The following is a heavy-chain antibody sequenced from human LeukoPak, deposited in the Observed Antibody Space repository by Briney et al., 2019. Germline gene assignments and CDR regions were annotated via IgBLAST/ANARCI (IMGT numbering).Heavy chain of an antibody. J-gene: IGHJ6*03. CDR3: AKDGDVRVQYYYWHLDV. V-gene: IGHV3-7*03. D-gene: IGHD7-27*01. CDR1: GFIFSSYW. Sequence: GGSLRLSCEASGFIFSSYWMSWVRQAPGKGLEWVASMKHDGSEKHYVDSVKGRFTISRDNAKNSVYLQMNSLRAEDTAEYYCAKDGDVRVQYYYWHLDVWGKGTTVTVSS. CDR2: MKHDGSEK.